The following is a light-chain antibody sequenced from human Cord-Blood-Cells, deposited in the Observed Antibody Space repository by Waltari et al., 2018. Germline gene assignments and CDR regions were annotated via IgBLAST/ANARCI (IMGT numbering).Light chain of an antibody. Sequence: EIVMTQSPATLSVSPGERAPLSCRASQSVSSNLAWYQQKPGQAPRLLIYGASTRATGIPARFSGSGSGTEFTLTISSLQSEDFVVYYCQQYNNWPPRYTFGQGTKLEIK. J-gene: IGKJ2*01. V-gene: IGKV3-15*01. CDR2: GAS. CDR3: QQYNNWPPRYT. CDR1: QSVSSN.